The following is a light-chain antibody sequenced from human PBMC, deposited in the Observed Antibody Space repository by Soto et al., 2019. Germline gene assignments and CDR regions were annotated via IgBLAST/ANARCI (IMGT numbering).Light chain of an antibody. CDR2: DVS. CDR3: SSYTSSSTLVV. J-gene: IGLJ2*01. CDR1: SSDVGGYNY. Sequence: QSALTQPASVSGSPGQSITISCTGTSSDVGGYNYVAWYQQLPGKAPKLMIYDVSHRPSGVSDRLSGSKSGNTASLTISGLQAEDEADYYCSSYTSSSTLVVFGGVTKLTVL. V-gene: IGLV2-14*01.